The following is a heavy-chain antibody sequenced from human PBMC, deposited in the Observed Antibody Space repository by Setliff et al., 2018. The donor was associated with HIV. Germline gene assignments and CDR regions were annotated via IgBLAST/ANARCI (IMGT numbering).Heavy chain of an antibody. D-gene: IGHD4-17*01. Sequence: PSETLSLTCTVSGASISNHYWSWIRQSPGKELEWIGYIYSTGSTNYNPSLQSRVTISMDASKNTFSLKLTSVTSADTAVYYCAKGAGFYGDYTFDYWGQGHLVTVSS. CDR1: GASISNHY. CDR3: AKGAGFYGDYTFDY. CDR2: IYSTGST. J-gene: IGHJ4*02. V-gene: IGHV4-59*11.